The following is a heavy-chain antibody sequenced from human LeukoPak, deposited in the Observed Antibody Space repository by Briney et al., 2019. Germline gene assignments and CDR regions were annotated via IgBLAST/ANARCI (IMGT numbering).Heavy chain of an antibody. CDR1: GFTFTNAW. CDR3: TTDYDFWSGLHDY. V-gene: IGHV3-15*01. Sequence: GGSLRLSCAASGFTFTNAWMSWVRQAPGKGLEWVGRIKSKIDGGTTEYAASVKGRFTISRDDSKNTLYLQMNSLKTEDTAVYYCTTDYDFWSGLHDYWGQGTPVTVSS. J-gene: IGHJ4*02. D-gene: IGHD3-3*01. CDR2: IKSKIDGGTT.